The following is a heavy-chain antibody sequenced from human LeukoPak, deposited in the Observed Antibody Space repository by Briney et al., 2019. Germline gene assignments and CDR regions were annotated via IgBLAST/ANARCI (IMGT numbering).Heavy chain of an antibody. CDR3: AKVRYCTNGVCYDYFDY. J-gene: IGHJ4*02. CDR1: GFTFSSYG. D-gene: IGHD2-8*01. Sequence: GGSLRLSCVASGFTFSSYGMSWVRQAPGKGLEWVSDISGSGGRTYDGDSVRGRFTISRDNSKNTLYLQMNSLRAEDTAVYYCAKVRYCTNGVCYDYFDYWGQGTLVTVSS. CDR2: ISGSGGRT. V-gene: IGHV3-23*01.